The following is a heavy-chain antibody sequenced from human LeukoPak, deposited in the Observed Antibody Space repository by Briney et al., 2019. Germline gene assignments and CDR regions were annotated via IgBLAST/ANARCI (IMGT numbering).Heavy chain of an antibody. CDR3: ARDRRSWPSWFDP. CDR2: ISSSSSTI. D-gene: IGHD6-13*01. Sequence: GSLRLSCAASGFTFSSYNMNWVRQAPGKWLEWVSYISSSSSTIYYADSVKGRFTISRDNAKNSLYLQMNSLRDEDTAVYYCARDRRSWPSWFDPWGQGTLVTVSS. CDR1: GFTFSSYN. J-gene: IGHJ5*02. V-gene: IGHV3-48*02.